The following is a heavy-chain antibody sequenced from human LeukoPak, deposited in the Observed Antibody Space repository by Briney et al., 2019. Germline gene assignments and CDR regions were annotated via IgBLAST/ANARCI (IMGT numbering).Heavy chain of an antibody. J-gene: IGHJ6*02. D-gene: IGHD3-10*01. Sequence: AGGSLRLSCAASGFTSSSYAMHWVRQAPGKGLERVAVIPYDGSNKYYADSVKGRFTISRDNSKNTLYLQMNSLRAEDTAVYYCASGSPMVRGVITDGMDVWGQGTTVTVSS. V-gene: IGHV3-30*04. CDR3: ASGSPMVRGVITDGMDV. CDR1: GFTSSSYA. CDR2: IPYDGSNK.